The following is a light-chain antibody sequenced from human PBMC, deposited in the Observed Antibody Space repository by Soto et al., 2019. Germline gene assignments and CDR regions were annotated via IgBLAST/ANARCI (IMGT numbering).Light chain of an antibody. CDR3: QQYSIWRT. V-gene: IGKV3-20*01. CDR1: QSVSSSY. J-gene: IGKJ1*01. Sequence: EIVMTHSPATLSVSPGERATLSFSASQSVSSSYLAWYQQKPGQAPRLLIYGASSRATGIPDRFSGSGSGTDFTLTISRLEPEDFAVYYCQQYSIWRTFGQGTKVDIK. CDR2: GAS.